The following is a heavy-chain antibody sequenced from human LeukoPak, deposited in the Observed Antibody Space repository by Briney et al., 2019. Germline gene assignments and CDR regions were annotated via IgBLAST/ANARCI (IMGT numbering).Heavy chain of an antibody. Sequence: SETLSLTCTVSGGSIGSSSYYWGWIRQPPGKGLEWIGSIYYSGSTYYNPSLKSRVTISVDTSKNQFSLKLSSVTAADTAVYYCARPRDSSGYYSSWGQGTLVTVSS. CDR3: ARPRDSSGYYSS. V-gene: IGHV4-39*01. J-gene: IGHJ5*02. CDR1: GGSIGSSSYY. D-gene: IGHD3-22*01. CDR2: IYYSGST.